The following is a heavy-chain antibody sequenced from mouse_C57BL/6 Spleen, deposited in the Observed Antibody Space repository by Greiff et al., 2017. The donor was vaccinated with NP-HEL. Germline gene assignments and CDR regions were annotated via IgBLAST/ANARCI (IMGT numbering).Heavy chain of an antibody. CDR2: IWGVGST. CDR1: GFSLTSYG. Sequence: QVQLKQSGPGLVAPSQSLSITCTVSGFSLTSYGVDWVRQSPGKGLEWLGVIWGVGSTNYNSALKSRLSISKDNSKSQVFLKMNSLQTDDTAMYYCARVVYDGYSYYAMDYWGQGTSVTVSS. V-gene: IGHV2-6*01. J-gene: IGHJ4*01. CDR3: ARVVYDGYSYYAMDY. D-gene: IGHD2-3*01.